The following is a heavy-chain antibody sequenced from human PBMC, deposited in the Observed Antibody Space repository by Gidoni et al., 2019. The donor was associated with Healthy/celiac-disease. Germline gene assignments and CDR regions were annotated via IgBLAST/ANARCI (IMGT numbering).Heavy chain of an antibody. J-gene: IGHJ3*02. D-gene: IGHD3-16*01. CDR2: IYYSGST. CDR3: ARDRLPGAQDDAFDI. CDR1: GGSISRGDYY. Sequence: QVQLQESGPGLVKPSQTLSLTCTVSGGSISRGDYYWSWIRQPPGKGLEWIGYIYYSGSTYYNPSLKSRVTISVDTSKNQFSLKLSSVTAADTAVYYCARDRLPGAQDDAFDIWGQGTMVTVSS. V-gene: IGHV4-30-4*01.